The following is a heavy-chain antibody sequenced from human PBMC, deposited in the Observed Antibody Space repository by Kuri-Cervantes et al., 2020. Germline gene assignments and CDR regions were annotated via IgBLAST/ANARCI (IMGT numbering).Heavy chain of an antibody. CDR2: IRSKAYGGTT. CDR3: TRGRYSGYQIDY. CDR1: GFTFGDYA. Sequence: GGSLRLSCTASGFTFGDYAMSWVRQAPGKGLEWVGFIRSKAYGGTTEYAASVKGRFTISRDDSKSIAYLQTNSLKTEDTAVYYCTRGRYSGYQIDYWGQGTLVTVSS. V-gene: IGHV3-49*04. D-gene: IGHD5-12*01. J-gene: IGHJ4*02.